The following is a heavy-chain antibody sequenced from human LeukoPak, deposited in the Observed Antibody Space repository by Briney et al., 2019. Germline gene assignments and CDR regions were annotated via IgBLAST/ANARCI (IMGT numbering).Heavy chain of an antibody. CDR3: ARRAYSGSYPSYFDY. CDR1: GGSISSYY. V-gene: IGHV4-4*07. D-gene: IGHD1-26*01. J-gene: IGHJ4*02. CDR2: IYTSGST. Sequence: PPETLSLTCTVSGGSISSYYGSWIRQPAGKGLEWMGRIYTSGSTNYNPSLKSRVTISVDKSKNQFSPKLSSVTAADTAVYYCARRAYSGSYPSYFDYWGQGTLVTVSS.